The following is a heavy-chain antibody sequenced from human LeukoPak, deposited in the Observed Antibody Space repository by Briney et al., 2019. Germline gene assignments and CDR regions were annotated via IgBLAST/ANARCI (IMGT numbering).Heavy chain of an antibody. J-gene: IGHJ3*02. D-gene: IGHD1-26*01. CDR3: AKWGAENAFDI. Sequence: ASVKVSCKVSGFAFTGYYIHWVRQAPGQGLEWMGWINPISGGTDYAQKFQGRVTMTRDTSITTAYMELSRLRSDDTAVYYCAKWGAENAFDIWGQGTMVTVSS. V-gene: IGHV1-2*02. CDR2: INPISGGT. CDR1: GFAFTGYY.